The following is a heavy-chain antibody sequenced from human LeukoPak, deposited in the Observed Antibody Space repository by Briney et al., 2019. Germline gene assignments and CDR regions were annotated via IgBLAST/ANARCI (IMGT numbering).Heavy chain of an antibody. CDR1: GFTFISYG. D-gene: IGHD3-22*01. CDR3: ARDLWNFFDSSGYYNDFDS. V-gene: IGHV1-18*01. CDR2: IGGYDGDR. Sequence: ASVKVSCKASGFTFISYGFSWVRQAPGQGLEWVGWIGGYDGDRHYAQNFQGRVTMTTDTSTSTAYMKLRSLRSDDTAVYYCARDLWNFFDSSGYYNDFDSWGQGTLVTVSS. J-gene: IGHJ5*01.